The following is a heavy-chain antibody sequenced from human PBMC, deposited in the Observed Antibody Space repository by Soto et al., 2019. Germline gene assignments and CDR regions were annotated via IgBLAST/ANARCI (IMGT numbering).Heavy chain of an antibody. Sequence: PSETLSLTCTVSGGSVSSGSYYWSWIRQPPGKGLEWIGYIYYSGSTNYNPSLKSRVTISVDTSKNQFSLKLSSVTAADTAVYYCARSIDGFYYYYGMDVWGQGTTVTVSS. CDR2: IYYSGST. V-gene: IGHV4-61*01. D-gene: IGHD3-9*01. J-gene: IGHJ6*02. CDR1: GGSVSSGSYY. CDR3: ARSIDGFYYYYGMDV.